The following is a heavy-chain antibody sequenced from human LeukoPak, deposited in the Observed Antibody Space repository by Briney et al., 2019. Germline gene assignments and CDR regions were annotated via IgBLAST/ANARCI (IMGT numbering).Heavy chain of an antibody. CDR2: IYTSGST. CDR1: GGSISSFY. J-gene: IGHJ4*02. CDR3: ARGGSSGWSASDY. D-gene: IGHD6-19*01. V-gene: IGHV4-4*07. Sequence: PSETLSLTCSVSGGSISSFYWSGIRQPAGKGLEGIGHIYTSGSTNDNPSLKSRVIISVDKSKNQFSLKLSSVTAADTAVYYCARGGSSGWSASDYWGQGTLVTVSS.